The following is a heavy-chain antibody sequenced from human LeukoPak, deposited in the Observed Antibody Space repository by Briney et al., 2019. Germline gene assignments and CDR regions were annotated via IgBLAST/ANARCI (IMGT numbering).Heavy chain of an antibody. J-gene: IGHJ4*02. D-gene: IGHD4-17*01. Sequence: GRSLRLSCAASGFTFSSYGMRWVRQAPGKGVEWVAGIWYDGSNKYYADCVKGRFTICRENCKNRVYMQMNSLRAEDTAVYYCARGFIYGDHYFDYWGQGTLVTVSS. CDR3: ARGFIYGDHYFDY. CDR1: GFTFSSYG. V-gene: IGHV3-33*01. CDR2: IWYDGSNK.